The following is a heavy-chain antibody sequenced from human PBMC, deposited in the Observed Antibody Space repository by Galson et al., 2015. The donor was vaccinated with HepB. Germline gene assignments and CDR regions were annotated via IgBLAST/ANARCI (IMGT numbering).Heavy chain of an antibody. Sequence: QSGAEVKKPGESLRISCKASGYTFTRHAMHWVRQAPGQRLEWMGWINAGNGNTKYSQKFQGRVTIPRDTSASTAYMELSSLRSEDTAVYYCARDSLWFGESVASALDYWGQGTLVTVSS. J-gene: IGHJ4*02. V-gene: IGHV1-3*01. CDR1: GYTFTRHA. D-gene: IGHD3-10*01. CDR3: ARDSLWFGESVASALDY. CDR2: INAGNGNT.